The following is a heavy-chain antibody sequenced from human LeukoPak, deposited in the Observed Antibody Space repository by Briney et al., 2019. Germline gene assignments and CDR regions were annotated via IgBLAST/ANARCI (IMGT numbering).Heavy chain of an antibody. D-gene: IGHD1-26*01. J-gene: IGHJ4*02. CDR2: ISYDGSNK. CDR1: GFTFSSYG. Sequence: GGSLRLSCAASGFTFSSYGMHWVRQAPGKGLEWVAVISYDGSNKYYADSVKGRFTISRDNSKNTLYLQMNSLRAEDTAVYYCAKSPIAWEFDYWGQGTLVTVSS. V-gene: IGHV3-30*18. CDR3: AKSPIAWEFDY.